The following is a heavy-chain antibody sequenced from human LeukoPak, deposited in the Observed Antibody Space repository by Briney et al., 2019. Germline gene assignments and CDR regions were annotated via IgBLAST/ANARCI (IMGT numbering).Heavy chain of an antibody. D-gene: IGHD3-10*01. Sequence: GGSLRLSCAASGFTFSSYSMNWVRQAPGKGLEWVSSISSSSSYIYYADSVKGRFTISRDNAKNSLYLQMNSLRAEDTAVYYCARDTPQSMVRGEMGFDYWGQGTLVTVSS. J-gene: IGHJ4*02. CDR2: ISSSSSYI. V-gene: IGHV3-21*01. CDR1: GFTFSSYS. CDR3: ARDTPQSMVRGEMGFDY.